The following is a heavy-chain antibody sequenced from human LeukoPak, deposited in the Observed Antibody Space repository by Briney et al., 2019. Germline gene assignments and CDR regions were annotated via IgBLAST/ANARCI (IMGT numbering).Heavy chain of an antibody. CDR3: MRPLDY. CDR2: IKRKTDGGTT. V-gene: IGHV3-15*07. Sequence: PGGSLRLSCAASGFTFSSSAMNWVRQAPGKGLEWVGRIKRKTDGGTTDYAAPVKGRFTISRDDSKNTLYLQMNSLKTEDTAVYYCMRPLDYWGQGTLVTVSS. CDR1: GFTFSSSA. J-gene: IGHJ4*02.